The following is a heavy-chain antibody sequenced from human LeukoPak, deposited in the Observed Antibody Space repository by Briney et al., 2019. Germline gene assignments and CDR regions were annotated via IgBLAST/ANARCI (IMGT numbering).Heavy chain of an antibody. CDR1: GGSISSYY. V-gene: IGHV4-59*08. CDR2: IYYSGST. Sequence: SETLSLTCTVSGGSISSYYWSWIRQPPGKGLEWIGYIYYSGSTNYNPSLKSRVTISVDTSKNQFSLKLSSVTAADTAVYYCARRGPRNWFDPWGQGTLVTVSS. CDR3: ARRGPRNWFDP. J-gene: IGHJ5*02.